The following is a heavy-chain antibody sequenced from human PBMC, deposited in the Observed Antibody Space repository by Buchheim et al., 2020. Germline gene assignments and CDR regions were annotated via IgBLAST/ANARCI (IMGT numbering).Heavy chain of an antibody. CDR2: ISGGGGYT. J-gene: IGHJ4*02. CDR3: AKSYYYDSSGISTGGSGFDY. Sequence: EVQLLESGGGLVQPGGSLRLSCAASGFTFSSYAMSWVRQAPGKGLEWVSDISGGGGYTYYVDSVKGRFTISRDNSKNTLYLQMNSLRAEDTAVYYCAKSYYYDSSGISTGGSGFDYWGQGTL. CDR1: GFTFSSYA. D-gene: IGHD3-22*01. V-gene: IGHV3-23*01.